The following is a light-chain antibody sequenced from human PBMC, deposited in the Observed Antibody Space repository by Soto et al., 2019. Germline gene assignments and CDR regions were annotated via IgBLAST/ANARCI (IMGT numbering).Light chain of an antibody. V-gene: IGKV3-15*01. CDR1: QSVRSN. CDR2: GAS. J-gene: IGKJ2*01. Sequence: EIVMTQSPVTLSVSPGERATLSCRASQSVRSNLAWYQQKRGRAPRLLIYGASTRATGIPARFSVSGSGTEFTLTISSLPSEDFAVYYCQQYESWPYTFGQGTKLEIK. CDR3: QQYESWPYT.